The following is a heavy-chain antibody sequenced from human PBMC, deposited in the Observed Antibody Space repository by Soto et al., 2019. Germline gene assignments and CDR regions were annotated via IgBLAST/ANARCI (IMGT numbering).Heavy chain of an antibody. CDR3: ANDSTSVGYYDIFTGYPRESFDY. J-gene: IGHJ4*02. CDR2: ISGSGGST. Sequence: EVQLLESGGGLVQPGGSLRLSCAASGFTFSSYAMSWVRQAPGEGLEWISAISGSGGSTYYADSGKGRFTISRDNSKNKRDLQMNSLRADDTAVYYCANDSTSVGYYDIFTGYPRESFDYWGQGTLVTVSS. D-gene: IGHD3-9*01. V-gene: IGHV3-23*01. CDR1: GFTFSSYA.